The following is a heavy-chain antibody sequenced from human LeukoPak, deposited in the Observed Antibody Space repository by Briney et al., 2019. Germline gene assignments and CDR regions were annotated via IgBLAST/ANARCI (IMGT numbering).Heavy chain of an antibody. D-gene: IGHD3-16*01. CDR1: GGTFSSYA. Sequence: SMKVSCKASGGTFSSYAISWVRQAPGQGLEWMGGIIPIFGTANYAQKFQGRVTITADESTSTAYMELSSLRSEDTAVYYCAREGYDYVWGSYDWFDPWGQGTLVTVSS. V-gene: IGHV1-69*01. CDR2: IIPIFGTA. J-gene: IGHJ5*02. CDR3: AREGYDYVWGSYDWFDP.